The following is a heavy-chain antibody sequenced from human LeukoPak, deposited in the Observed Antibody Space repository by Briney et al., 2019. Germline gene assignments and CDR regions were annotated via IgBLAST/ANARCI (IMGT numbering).Heavy chain of an antibody. V-gene: IGHV4-39*07. Sequence: SETLSLTCTVSGGSISSSSYYWGWIRQPPGKGLEWIGSIYYGGSTYYNPSLKSRVTISVDTSKNQFSLKLSSVTAADTAVYYCAREEDVVPNYFDYWGQGTLVTVSS. CDR2: IYYGGST. J-gene: IGHJ4*02. D-gene: IGHD2-15*01. CDR1: GGSISSSSYY. CDR3: AREEDVVPNYFDY.